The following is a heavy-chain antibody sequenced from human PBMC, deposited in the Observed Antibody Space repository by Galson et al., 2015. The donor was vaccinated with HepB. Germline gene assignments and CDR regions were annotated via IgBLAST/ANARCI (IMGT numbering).Heavy chain of an antibody. CDR2: IYYSGST. CDR3: ARDIVVVVAAGNWFDP. CDR1: GGSISSSSYY. V-gene: IGHV4-39*01. D-gene: IGHD2-15*01. J-gene: IGHJ5*02. Sequence: ETLSLTCTVSGGSISSSSYYWGWIRQPPGKGLEWIGSIYYSGSTYYNPSLKSRVTISVDTSKNQFSLKLSSVTAADTAVYYCARDIVVVVAAGNWFDPWGQGTLVTVSS.